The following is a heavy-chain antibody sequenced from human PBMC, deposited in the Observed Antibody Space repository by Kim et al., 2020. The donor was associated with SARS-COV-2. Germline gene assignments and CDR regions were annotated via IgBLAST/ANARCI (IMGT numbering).Heavy chain of an antibody. CDR2: IYYSGRT. D-gene: IGHD6-19*01. CDR1: GGSISSSSYY. J-gene: IGHJ4*02. Sequence: SETLSLTCTVSGGSISSSSYYWGWIRQPPGKGLEWIGSIYYSGRTYYNPSLKIRVTISVDTSKNQFSLKLSSVTAADTAVYYCARTVYSSGWSDYWGQGTLVTVSS. V-gene: IGHV4-39*01. CDR3: ARTVYSSGWSDY.